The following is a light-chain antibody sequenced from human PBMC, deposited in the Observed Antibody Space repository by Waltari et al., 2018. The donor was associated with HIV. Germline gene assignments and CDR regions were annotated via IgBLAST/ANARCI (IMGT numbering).Light chain of an antibody. CDR2: EVS. CDR1: SSDVGDSKY. V-gene: IGLV2-14*01. J-gene: IGLJ2*01. Sequence: QSALTQPASVSGSPGQSITISCTGTSSDVGDSKYVSWYQQHPGKAPKLMIYEVSNRPSGVSNRFSVSKSGNTASLTISGLQAEDEADYYCSSYTSSSTLEGVFGGGTKLTVL. CDR3: SSYTSSSTLEGV.